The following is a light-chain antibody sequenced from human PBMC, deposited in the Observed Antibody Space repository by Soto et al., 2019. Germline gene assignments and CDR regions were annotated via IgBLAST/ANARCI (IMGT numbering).Light chain of an antibody. V-gene: IGLV1-44*01. CDR2: RNH. CDR3: AACADSRRAVV. J-gene: IGLJ2*01. Sequence: QSVLTQSPSASATPGQRVTISCSGGRSNIGTYTVNWYQQLPGTAPTLLIFRNHQRPSGVPDRFSGSKSGTSASLAISGLQAEDEADYYCAACADSRRAVVFGGGTKLTVL. CDR1: RSNIGTYT.